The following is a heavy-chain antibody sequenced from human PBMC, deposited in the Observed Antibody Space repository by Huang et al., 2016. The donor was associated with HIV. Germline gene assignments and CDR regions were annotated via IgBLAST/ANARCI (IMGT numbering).Heavy chain of an antibody. J-gene: IGHJ4*02. D-gene: IGHD5-18*01. V-gene: IGHV5-51*01. Sequence: EVQLVQSGAEVKKPGESLKISCKGSGYSLTSYWIGGVRQMPGKGLEWIGFIYPGYPNPRYSPSFQGQVTISADKSISTAYLQWSSLKASDTAMYYCARHPPHSYGLGYFDYWGQGTLVTVSS. CDR1: GYSLTSYW. CDR3: ARHPPHSYGLGYFDY. CDR2: IYPGYPNP.